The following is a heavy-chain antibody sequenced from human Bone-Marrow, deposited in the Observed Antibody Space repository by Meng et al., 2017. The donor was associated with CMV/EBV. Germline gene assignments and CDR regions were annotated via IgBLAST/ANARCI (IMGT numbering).Heavy chain of an antibody. CDR3: ARLTPTYSSATFDY. J-gene: IGHJ4*02. CDR1: GFSFSNYA. CDR2: ISGRGDDT. Sequence: EVYLLESGGNLVQPGGSLRLSCAASGFSFSNYAMTWVRQAPGRGLEWVSTISGRGDDTYYADSGKGRFTISRDNSKNTLYLQMNSLRAEDTAIYYCARLTPTYSSATFDYWGPGTLVTVSS. V-gene: IGHV3-23*01. D-gene: IGHD2/OR15-2a*01.